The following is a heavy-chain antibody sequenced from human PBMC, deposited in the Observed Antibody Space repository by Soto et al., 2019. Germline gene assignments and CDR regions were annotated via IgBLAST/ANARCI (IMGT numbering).Heavy chain of an antibody. D-gene: IGHD2-2*01. CDR1: GFTFNSYA. J-gene: IGHJ4*01. CDR2: IGTDGNT. Sequence: GGSLKLSCAASGFTFNSYAMNWVRQAPGKGLAWVSAIGTDGNTYYANSVKGRFTISRDNSRTTLYLQMNSLRVEDTALYYCVRKYPGTRPFDYWGQGTLVTVSS. V-gene: IGHV3-23*01. CDR3: VRKYPGTRPFDY.